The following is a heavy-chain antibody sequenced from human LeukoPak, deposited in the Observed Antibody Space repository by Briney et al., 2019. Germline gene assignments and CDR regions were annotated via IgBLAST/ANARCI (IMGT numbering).Heavy chain of an antibody. D-gene: IGHD1-26*01. CDR3: TRAPGGSYYRLDI. CDR1: GITFGVFA. J-gene: IGHJ3*02. CDR2: IRSKAYGGTT. V-gene: IGHV3-49*03. Sequence: GGSLRLPCTALGITFGVFALSWFRQAPGKGLEWVGFIRSKAYGGTTEYAASVKGRFTISRDDSKSIASLQMNSLKTEDTAVDYCTRAPGGSYYRLDIWGQGTMVTVSS.